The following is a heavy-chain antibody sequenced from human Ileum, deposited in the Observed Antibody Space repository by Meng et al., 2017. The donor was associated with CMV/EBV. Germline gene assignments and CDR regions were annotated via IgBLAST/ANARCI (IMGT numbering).Heavy chain of an antibody. Sequence: VLPGGSLVLSCASSELPFGRYAMSSVRQAPGKGLEWFSTFSGSSASTYYAASVKGRFTISRDNSKNTLYLQMNGLRAEDTAVYYCAADWQFDYWGQGTLVTVSS. J-gene: IGHJ4*02. CDR1: ELPFGRYA. CDR3: AADWQFDY. D-gene: IGHD3-9*01. CDR2: FSGSSAST. V-gene: IGHV3-23*01.